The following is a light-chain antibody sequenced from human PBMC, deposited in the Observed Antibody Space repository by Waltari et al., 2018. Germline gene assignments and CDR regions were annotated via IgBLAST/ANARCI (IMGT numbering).Light chain of an antibody. J-gene: IGLJ1*01. CDR2: DIG. V-gene: IGLV2-14*03. CDR1: SRDIGDYDY. Sequence: QSALTQPASVSGSPGQSITISCTGSSRDIGDYDYVPWYQQSPGKAPKLIIYDIGTPPSGVPDRFSGSKSGNTASLTISGLQAEDESDYYCCAYTSSSSLGVFGTGTKVTVL. CDR3: CAYTSSSSLGV.